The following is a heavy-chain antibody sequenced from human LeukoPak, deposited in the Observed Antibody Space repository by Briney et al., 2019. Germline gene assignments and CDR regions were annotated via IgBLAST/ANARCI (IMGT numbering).Heavy chain of an antibody. D-gene: IGHD6-19*01. V-gene: IGHV4-34*01. CDR1: GESFSGYF. CDR2: INHSGNT. J-gene: IGHJ4*02. Sequence: SETPSLTCAINGESFSGYFWSWVRLPPGGGVEWGGEINHSGNTNYIPSLKNRVTISIDTSQNHFSLKLSSVTAADTAVYYCAVVVPTPRKYNTGWSIDFWGQGTLVTVSS. CDR3: AVVVPTPRKYNTGWSIDF.